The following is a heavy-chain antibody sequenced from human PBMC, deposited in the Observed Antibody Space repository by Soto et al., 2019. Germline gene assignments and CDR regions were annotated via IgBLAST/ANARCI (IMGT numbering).Heavy chain of an antibody. CDR2: ISYDGSNK. J-gene: IGHJ6*02. V-gene: IGHV3-30*18. CDR1: GFTFSSYG. D-gene: IGHD3-10*01. Sequence: QVQLVESGGGVVQPGRSLRLSCAASGFTFSSYGMHWVRQAPGKGLEWVAVISYDGSNKYYADSVKGRFTISRDNYKNTQYLQMNSLRAEDTAVYYCAKEGGYYGSGSYSVGENYYGMDVWGQGTTVTVSS. CDR3: AKEGGYYGSGSYSVGENYYGMDV.